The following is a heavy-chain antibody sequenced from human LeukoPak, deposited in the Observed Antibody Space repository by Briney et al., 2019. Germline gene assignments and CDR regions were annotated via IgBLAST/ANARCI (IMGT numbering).Heavy chain of an antibody. CDR3: AREPASSGWFDP. Sequence: GGSLRLSCAASGFTFSSYWMSWVRQAPGKGLEWVANIKQDGSEKYYVDSVKGRFTISRDNSKNTLYLQMNSLRAEDTALYYCAREPASSGWFDPWGQGTLVAVSS. V-gene: IGHV3-7*03. CDR1: GFTFSSYW. D-gene: IGHD6-19*01. J-gene: IGHJ5*02. CDR2: IKQDGSEK.